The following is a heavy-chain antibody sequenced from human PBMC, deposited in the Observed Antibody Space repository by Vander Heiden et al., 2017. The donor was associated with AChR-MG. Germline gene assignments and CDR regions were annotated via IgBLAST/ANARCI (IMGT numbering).Heavy chain of an antibody. CDR3: ARDRLIPYVSGSYDNGVWFDP. CDR1: GGSISSGGSY. V-gene: IGHV4-31*03. Sequence: VQLQESGPGLVKPSQTLSLTCTVSGGSISSGGSYLSWIRQNPGKGLEWIGYIYDSGSTYYNPSLKSRVTIAVDTSKNQFSLKLSSVTAADTAVYYCARDRLIPYVSGSYDNGVWFDPWGQGTLVTVSS. CDR2: IYDSGST. J-gene: IGHJ5*02. D-gene: IGHD3-10*01.